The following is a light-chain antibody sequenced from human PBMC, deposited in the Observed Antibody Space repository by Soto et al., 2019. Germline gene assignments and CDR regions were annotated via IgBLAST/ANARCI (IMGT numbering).Light chain of an antibody. V-gene: IGLV2-14*01. CDR1: SSDVGGYNS. Sequence: QSALTQPASVSGSPGQSSTISCTGTSSDVGGYNSVSWYQHHPGKAPKLMIYDVNNRPSGVSNRFSGSKSGNTASLTISGLQAEDEADYYCSSFTSASTRVFGGGTKLTVL. CDR2: DVN. J-gene: IGLJ3*02. CDR3: SSFTSASTRV.